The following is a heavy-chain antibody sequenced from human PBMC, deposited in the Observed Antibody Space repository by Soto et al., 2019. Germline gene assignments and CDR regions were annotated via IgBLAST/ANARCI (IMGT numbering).Heavy chain of an antibody. V-gene: IGHV1-18*01. J-gene: IGHJ3*02. D-gene: IGHD6-13*01. CDR2: ISAYNGNT. CDR3: ARRADRIAAAGTLRWAFDI. Sequence: QVQLVQSGAEVKKPGASVKVSCKASGYTFTSYGISWVRQAPGQGLEWMGWISAYNGNTNYAQKLQGRVTMTTDTSTSTAYMELRSLRSDDTAVYYCARRADRIAAAGTLRWAFDIWGQGTMVTVSS. CDR1: GYTFTSYG.